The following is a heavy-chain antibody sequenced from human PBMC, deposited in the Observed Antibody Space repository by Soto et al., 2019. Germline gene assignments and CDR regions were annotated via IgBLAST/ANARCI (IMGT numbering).Heavy chain of an antibody. CDR2: ISYDGSLQ. CDR1: GFAFSSYG. Sequence: QAQLVESGGGVVQPGRSLRLSCAASGFAFSSYGVHWVRHAPGTGLEWVAVISYDGSLQHYADSVKGRFTISRDNSKNMVLLQMSSLRAEDTAVFYCVSDRGYGHASVPYSWGQGTLVSVSS. V-gene: IGHV3-30*03. CDR3: VSDRGYGHASVPYS. D-gene: IGHD5-18*01. J-gene: IGHJ4*02.